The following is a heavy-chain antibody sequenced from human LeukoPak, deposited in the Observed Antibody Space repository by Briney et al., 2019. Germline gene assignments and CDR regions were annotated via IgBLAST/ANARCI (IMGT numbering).Heavy chain of an antibody. V-gene: IGHV4-39*01. D-gene: IGHD3-22*01. Sequence: SETLSLTCKVSGGSISSSSYYWGWIRQPPGKGLEWIGSIYYSGSTYYNPSLKSRVTISVDTSKNQFSLKLSSVTAADTAVYYCARHGHYDSSGYYYVDYFDYWGQGTLVTVSS. J-gene: IGHJ4*02. CDR3: ARHGHYDSSGYYYVDYFDY. CDR2: IYYSGST. CDR1: GGSISSSSYY.